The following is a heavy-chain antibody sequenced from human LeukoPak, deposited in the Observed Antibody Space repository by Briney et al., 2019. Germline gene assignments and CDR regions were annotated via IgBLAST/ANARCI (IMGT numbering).Heavy chain of an antibody. D-gene: IGHD1-1*01. CDR2: IYYIGIT. Sequence: SETLSLTCTVSGGSISSYYGSWIRQPPGKGLEWMGYIYYIGITNYNPSLKSRVTISGDTSKNQFSLKLSSVTAADTAVYYCAKWNSYYYYMDVWGKGTTVTVSS. CDR3: AKWNSYYYYMDV. CDR1: GGSISSYY. V-gene: IGHV4-59*01. J-gene: IGHJ6*03.